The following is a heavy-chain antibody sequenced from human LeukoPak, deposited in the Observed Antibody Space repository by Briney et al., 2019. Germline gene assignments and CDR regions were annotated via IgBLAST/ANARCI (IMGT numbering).Heavy chain of an antibody. J-gene: IGHJ3*02. CDR3: ARVPHARTFDI. Sequence: SQTLSLTCTVSSGSISSGAYYWSWLRQPPGKGLEWIGFIDYSGSTYYNPSLKSRINMSVDTSKNQLSLKLGSVTAADTAVYYCARVPHARTFDIWGQGTMVTVSS. V-gene: IGHV4-31*03. CDR2: IDYSGST. CDR1: SGSISSGAYY.